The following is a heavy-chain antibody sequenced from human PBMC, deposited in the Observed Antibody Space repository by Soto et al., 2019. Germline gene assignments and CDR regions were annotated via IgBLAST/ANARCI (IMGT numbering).Heavy chain of an antibody. CDR2: IYYSGST. CDR3: ARKDPVGIAARPSGWFDP. CDR1: GGSISSNSYY. V-gene: IGHV4-39*01. D-gene: IGHD6-6*01. Sequence: QLQLQESGPGLVKPSETLSLTCTVSGGSISSNSYYWGWIRQPPGKGLEWIGSIYYSGSTYYNPSLKSRVTISVDTSKNQFSLKLSSVTAADTAVYYCARKDPVGIAARPSGWFDPLGQATLVTVSS. J-gene: IGHJ5*02.